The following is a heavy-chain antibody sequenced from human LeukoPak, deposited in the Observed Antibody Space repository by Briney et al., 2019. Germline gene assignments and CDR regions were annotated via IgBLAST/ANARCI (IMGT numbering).Heavy chain of an antibody. J-gene: IGHJ6*03. CDR3: AKGHPAVNYYFYMDV. CDR2: IRYDGSTK. D-gene: IGHD2-2*01. CDR1: GFTFNTYG. Sequence: PGGSLRLSCAASGFTFNTYGMHGVRQAPGRGLEWVAFIRYDGSTKYHADSVKGRFTIYRDNSKNTLYLQMNSLRDEDTAVYYCAKGHPAVNYYFYMDVWGKGTPVTVSS. V-gene: IGHV3-30*02.